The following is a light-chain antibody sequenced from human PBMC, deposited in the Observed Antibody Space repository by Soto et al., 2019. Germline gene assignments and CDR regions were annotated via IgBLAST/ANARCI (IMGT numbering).Light chain of an antibody. CDR2: DVS. J-gene: IGLJ2*01. CDR3: FSYAGSDTLEV. CDR1: SSDVGGYDY. Sequence: QSALTQPRSVSGSPGQSVTISCTGTSSDVGGYDYVSWYQHRPGKAPKVMIYDVSKRPSGVPDRFSGSKTGNTASLTISGLQAEDEADYYCFSYAGSDTLEVFGGGAKVTVL. V-gene: IGLV2-11*01.